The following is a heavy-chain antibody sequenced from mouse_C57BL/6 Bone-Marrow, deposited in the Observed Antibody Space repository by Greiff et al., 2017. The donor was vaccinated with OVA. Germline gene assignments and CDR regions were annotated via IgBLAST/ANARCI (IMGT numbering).Heavy chain of an antibody. D-gene: IGHD5-1-1*01. CDR2: ISDGGSYT. Sequence: EVQLVESGGGLVKPGGSLKLSCAASGFTFSSYAMSWVRQTPEKRLEWVATISDGGSYTYYPDNVKGRFTISRDNAKNNLYLQMSHLKSEDTAMYYCAREYLYYAMDYWGQGTSVTVSS. J-gene: IGHJ4*01. V-gene: IGHV5-4*01. CDR3: AREYLYYAMDY. CDR1: GFTFSSYA.